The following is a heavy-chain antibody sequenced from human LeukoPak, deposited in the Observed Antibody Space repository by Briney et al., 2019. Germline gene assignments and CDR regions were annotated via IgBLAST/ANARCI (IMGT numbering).Heavy chain of an antibody. Sequence: GGSLRLSCAASGFTFSSYGMHWVRQAPGKGLEWVAVIWYDGSNKYYADSVKGRFTISRDNSKNTLYLQMNSLRAEDTAVYYCARGEPDTAMVTSGYWGQGTLVTVSS. J-gene: IGHJ4*02. CDR1: GFTFSSYG. V-gene: IGHV3-33*01. D-gene: IGHD5-18*01. CDR2: IWYDGSNK. CDR3: ARGEPDTAMVTSGY.